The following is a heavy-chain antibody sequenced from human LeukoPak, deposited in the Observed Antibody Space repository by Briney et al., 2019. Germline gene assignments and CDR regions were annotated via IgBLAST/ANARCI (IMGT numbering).Heavy chain of an antibody. D-gene: IGHD6-13*01. Sequence: GASVKVSCKASGYTFTTYAIHWVRQAPGQRLEWMGWINSAYGNTKYSQKFQGRVTITSDTSATSAYMEVHSLTSEDTAIYYCARDSYTAAADTWFDPWGQGTLVTVSS. CDR3: ARDSYTAAADTWFDP. CDR2: INSAYGNT. V-gene: IGHV1-3*01. CDR1: GYTFTTYA. J-gene: IGHJ5*02.